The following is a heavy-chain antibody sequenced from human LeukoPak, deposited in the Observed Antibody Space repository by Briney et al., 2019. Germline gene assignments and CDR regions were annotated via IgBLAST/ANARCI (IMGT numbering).Heavy chain of an antibody. CDR1: GYTFTSYD. CDR3: ARDESMIVVVIVN. CDR2: MNPNSGNT. V-gene: IGHV1-8*03. J-gene: IGHJ4*02. Sequence: GASVKVSCKASGYTFTSYDINWVRQATGQGLEGMGWMNPNSGNTGYAQKFQGRVTITRNTSISTAYMELSSLRSEDTAVYYCARDESMIVVVIVNWGQGTLVTVSS. D-gene: IGHD3-22*01.